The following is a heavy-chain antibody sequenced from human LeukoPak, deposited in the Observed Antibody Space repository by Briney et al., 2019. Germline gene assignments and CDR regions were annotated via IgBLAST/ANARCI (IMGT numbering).Heavy chain of an antibody. CDR1: GFTFSSYW. CDR3: ARQAYQYYDFWSGYHDY. J-gene: IGHJ4*02. D-gene: IGHD3-3*01. Sequence: PGGSLRLSCAASGFTFSSYWMHWVRQAPGKGLVWVSRINSDGSSTSCADSVKGRFTISRDNAKNTLYLQMNSLRAEDTAVYYCARQAYQYYDFWSGYHDYWGQGTLVTVSS. CDR2: INSDGSST. V-gene: IGHV3-74*01.